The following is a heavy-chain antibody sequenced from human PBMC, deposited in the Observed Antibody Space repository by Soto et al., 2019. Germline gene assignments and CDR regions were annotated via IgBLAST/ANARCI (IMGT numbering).Heavy chain of an antibody. CDR3: AAQATGYFVPFDF. D-gene: IGHD3-22*01. CDR1: GFSVSTCA. Sequence: PGGSLRLSCAASGFSVSTCAVSWVRQAPGKGLEWVSSISASGDTTHYAESVRGRFTISRDNSRNTLHLQMSSLTAEDTAIYSCAAQATGYFVPFDFWGRGTLVTVSS. J-gene: IGHJ4*02. CDR2: ISASGDTT. V-gene: IGHV3-23*01.